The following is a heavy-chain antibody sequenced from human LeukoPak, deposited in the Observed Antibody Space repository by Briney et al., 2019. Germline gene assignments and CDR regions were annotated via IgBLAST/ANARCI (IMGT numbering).Heavy chain of an antibody. J-gene: IGHJ4*02. CDR3: ARAAGYSSGYFDY. D-gene: IGHD6-19*01. CDR1: GGSISSYY. V-gene: IGHV4-59*01. Sequence: SETLSLTCTVSGGSISSYYWSWIRQPPGKGLEWIGYIYYSGSTNYNPSLKSRVTISVDTSKNQFSLKLSSVTAADTAVYYCARAAGYSSGYFDYWGQGTLVTVSS. CDR2: IYYSGST.